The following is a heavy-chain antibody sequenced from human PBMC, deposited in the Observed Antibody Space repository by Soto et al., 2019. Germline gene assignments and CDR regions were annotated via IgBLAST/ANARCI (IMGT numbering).Heavy chain of an antibody. D-gene: IGHD1-26*01. J-gene: IGHJ4*02. Sequence: GGSLRLSCAASAFTFSSYAMTWVRQAPGKGLEWVSGISLSGGSTYYADSVKGRFTISRVNSKKTLYLQMNSLRDEDTAVYYCARDPGWEPRIYGPSYFDYWGQGALVTVSS. V-gene: IGHV3-23*01. CDR2: ISLSGGST. CDR3: ARDPGWEPRIYGPSYFDY. CDR1: AFTFSSYA.